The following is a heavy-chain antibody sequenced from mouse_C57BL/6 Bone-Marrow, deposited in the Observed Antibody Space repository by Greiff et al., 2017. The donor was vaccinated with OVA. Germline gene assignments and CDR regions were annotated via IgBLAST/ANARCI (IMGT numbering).Heavy chain of an antibody. Sequence: VQRVESGPGLVAPSQSLSITCTVSGFSLTSYAISWVRQPPGKGLEWLGVIWTGGGTNYNSALKSRLSISKDNSKSQVFLKMNSLQTDDTARYYCARNWYYYGSSKGNAMDYWGQGTSVTVSS. CDR2: IWTGGGT. CDR1: GFSLTSYA. D-gene: IGHD1-1*01. CDR3: ARNWYYYGSSKGNAMDY. J-gene: IGHJ4*01. V-gene: IGHV2-9-1*01.